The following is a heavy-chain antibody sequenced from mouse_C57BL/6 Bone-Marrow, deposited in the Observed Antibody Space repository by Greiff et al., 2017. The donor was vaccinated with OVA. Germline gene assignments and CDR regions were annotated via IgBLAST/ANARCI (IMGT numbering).Heavy chain of an antibody. J-gene: IGHJ3*01. D-gene: IGHD1-1*01. V-gene: IGHV1-82*01. CDR2: IYPGDGDT. CDR3: ERWRYYGSYAFAY. Sequence: VQLQESGPELVKPGASVKISCKASGYAFSSSWMNWVKQRPGKGLEWIGRIYPGDGDTNYNGKFKGKATLTADKSSSTAYMQLSSLTSEDSAVYICERWRYYGSYAFAYWGQGTLVTVSA. CDR1: GYAFSSSW.